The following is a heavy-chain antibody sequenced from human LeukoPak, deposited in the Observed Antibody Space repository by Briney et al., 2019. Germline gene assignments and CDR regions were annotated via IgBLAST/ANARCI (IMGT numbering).Heavy chain of an antibody. V-gene: IGHV4-39*01. Sequence: SETLSLTCTVSGGSISSSSYYWGWIRQPPGKGLEWIGSIYYSGSTYYNPSLKSRVTISVDTSKNQFSLKLSSVTAADTAVYYCALFPNYYDSSGYSYYFDYWGQGTLVTVSS. CDR1: GGSISSSSYY. CDR2: IYYSGST. J-gene: IGHJ4*02. CDR3: ALFPNYYDSSGYSYYFDY. D-gene: IGHD3-22*01.